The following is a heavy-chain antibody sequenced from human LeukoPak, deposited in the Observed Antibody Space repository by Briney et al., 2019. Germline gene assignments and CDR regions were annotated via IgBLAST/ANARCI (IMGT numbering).Heavy chain of an antibody. CDR3: ARRGTSKAFDY. D-gene: IGHD3-16*01. V-gene: IGHV5-51*01. J-gene: IGHJ4*02. Sequence: GESLKISCEGSGYSFTSYWIGWVRQMPGKGLEWMGIIYPGDSDTRYSPSFQGQVTISADKSTSTAYLQWTSLKASDTAMYYRARRGTSKAFDYWGQGTLVTVSS. CDR1: GYSFTSYW. CDR2: IYPGDSDT.